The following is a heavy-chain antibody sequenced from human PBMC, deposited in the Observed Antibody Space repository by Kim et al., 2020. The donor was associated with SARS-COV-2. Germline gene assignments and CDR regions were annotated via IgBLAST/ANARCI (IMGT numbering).Heavy chain of an antibody. J-gene: IGHJ6*02. Sequence: GGSLRLSCVASGFTFDSYAMSWVRQAPGKGLEWISVISGGGVNKFHADSVRGRFTISRDNSKNTLYLQMNSLRDEDTALYYCAKMVIIDAYNYYYYYGMDVWGHGTTVTASS. V-gene: IGHV3-23*01. CDR3: AKMVIIDAYNYYYYYGMDV. CDR2: ISGGGVNK. D-gene: IGHD2-21*01. CDR1: GFTFDSYA.